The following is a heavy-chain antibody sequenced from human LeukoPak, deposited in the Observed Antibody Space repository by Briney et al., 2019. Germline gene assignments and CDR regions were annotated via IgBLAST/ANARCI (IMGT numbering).Heavy chain of an antibody. CDR1: GRSISSGSYY. CDR3: ARVRPYYDSSGYTPYYFDY. V-gene: IGHV4-61*02. J-gene: IGHJ4*02. Sequence: SQTLSLTCTVSGRSISSGSYYWSSIRQPAGRGLEWIGRIYTSGSTNYNPSLKSRVTISVDTSKNQFSLKLSSVTAADTAVYYCARVRPYYDSSGYTPYYFDYWGQGTLVTVSS. D-gene: IGHD3-22*01. CDR2: IYTSGST.